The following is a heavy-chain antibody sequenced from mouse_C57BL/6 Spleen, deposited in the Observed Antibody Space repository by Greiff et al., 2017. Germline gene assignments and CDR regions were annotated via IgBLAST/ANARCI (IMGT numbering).Heavy chain of an antibody. CDR2: IDPSDSYT. J-gene: IGHJ4*01. CDR3: ARYDHGTFYAMDY. D-gene: IGHD2-3*01. CDR1: GYTFPSYW. Sequence: VQGVESGAELVRPGTSVKLSCKASGYTFPSYWLHWVKQRPGQGLEWIGVIDPSDSYTNYNQKFKGKATLTVDTSSSTAYMQLSSLTSEDSAVYYCARYDHGTFYAMDYWGQGTSVTVSS. V-gene: IGHV1-59*01.